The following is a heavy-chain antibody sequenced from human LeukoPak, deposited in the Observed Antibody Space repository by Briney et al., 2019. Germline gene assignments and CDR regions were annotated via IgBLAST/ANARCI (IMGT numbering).Heavy chain of an antibody. J-gene: IGHJ6*02. D-gene: IGHD3-22*01. CDR2: IYHSGST. V-gene: IGHV4-30-2*01. CDR3: ARAPGWYDSSGYPYYYYYYGMDV. CDR1: GGSISSGGNS. Sequence: SQTLSLTCAVSGGSISSGGNSWSWIRQPPGKGLEWIGYIYHSGSTYYNPSLKSRVTISVDRSKNQFSLKLSSVTAADTAVYYCARAPGWYDSSGYPYYYYYYGMDVWGQGTTVTVSS.